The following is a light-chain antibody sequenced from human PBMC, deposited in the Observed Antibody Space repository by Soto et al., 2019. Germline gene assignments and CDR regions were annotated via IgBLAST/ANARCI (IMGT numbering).Light chain of an antibody. V-gene: IGLV1-44*01. CDR3: ASWDDSLNGPV. CDR2: SAD. CDR1: NSNIGSYP. J-gene: IGLJ2*01. Sequence: QSVLTQPPSASGTTGQRVTISCSGSNSNIGSYPVNWYRHLPGTAPKLLVLSADQRPSGVPDRFSGSKSGPSASLSISGLQSEDEADYYCASWDDSLNGPVFGGGTQLTVL.